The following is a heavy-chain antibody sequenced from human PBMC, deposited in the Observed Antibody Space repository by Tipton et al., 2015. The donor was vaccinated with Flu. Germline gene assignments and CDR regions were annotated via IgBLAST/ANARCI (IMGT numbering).Heavy chain of an antibody. V-gene: IGHV4-38-2*02. J-gene: IGHJ5*02. CDR3: AREGGIAARPRGWFDP. CDR1: GYSISSGYY. CDR2: IYHSGTT. D-gene: IGHD6-6*01. Sequence: LRLSCAVSGYSISSGYYWDWIRQPPGKGLEWIGSIYHSGTTYHNPSLKSRVTISVDTSKNQFSLKLTSVTAADTAVYYCAREGGIAARPRGWFDPWGQGTLVTVSS.